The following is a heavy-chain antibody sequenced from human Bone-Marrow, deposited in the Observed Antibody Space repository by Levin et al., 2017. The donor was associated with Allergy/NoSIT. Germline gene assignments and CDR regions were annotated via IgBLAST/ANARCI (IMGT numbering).Heavy chain of an antibody. V-gene: IGHV1-18*01. Sequence: ASVKVSCKASGYAFASFAITWLRQAPGQGPEWMGWISPDNNYTIYAQKFQGRVSMTSDTPTTTVYMELRSLTSDDTAVYYCARMNPGGNGNCYSPNAFDIWGQGTLVTVSS. J-gene: IGHJ3*02. D-gene: IGHD2-15*01. CDR2: ISPDNNYT. CDR1: GYAFASFA. CDR3: ARMNPGGNGNCYSPNAFDI.